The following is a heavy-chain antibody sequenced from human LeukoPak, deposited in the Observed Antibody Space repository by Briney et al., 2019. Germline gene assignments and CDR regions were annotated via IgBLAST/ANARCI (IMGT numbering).Heavy chain of an antibody. CDR3: ARGRQDIVVVPAAFGFDP. D-gene: IGHD2-2*01. J-gene: IGHJ5*02. CDR2: IYHSGST. V-gene: IGHV4-38-2*01. CDR1: GYSISSGYY. Sequence: SETLSLTCAVSGYSISSGYYWGWIRQPPGKGLEWIGSIYHSGSTYYNPSLKSRVTISVDTSKNQFSLKLSSVTAADTAVYYCARGRQDIVVVPAAFGFDPWGQGTLVTASS.